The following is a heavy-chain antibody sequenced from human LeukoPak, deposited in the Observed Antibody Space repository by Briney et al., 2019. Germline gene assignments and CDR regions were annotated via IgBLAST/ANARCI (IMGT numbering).Heavy chain of an antibody. V-gene: IGHV4-31*03. CDR2: IYYSGST. Sequence: SSETLSLTCTVSGGSISSGGYYWSWIRQHPGKGLEWIGYIYYSGSTYYNPSLKSRVTISVDTSKNQFSLKLSSVTAADTAVYCCARGLNYYDRNQGYWGQGTLVTVSS. D-gene: IGHD3-22*01. CDR3: ARGLNYYDRNQGY. CDR1: GGSISSGGYY. J-gene: IGHJ4*02.